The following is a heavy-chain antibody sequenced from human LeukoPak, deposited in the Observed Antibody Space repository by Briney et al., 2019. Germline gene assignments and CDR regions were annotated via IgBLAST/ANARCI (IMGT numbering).Heavy chain of an antibody. J-gene: IGHJ3*02. CDR3: ARVMAYYDILTGYYSDAFDI. D-gene: IGHD3-9*01. CDR2: IYYSGST. CDR1: GGSISSYY. V-gene: IGHV4-59*01. Sequence: SETLSLTCTVSGGSISSYYWSWIRQPAGKGLEWIGYIYYSGSTNYNPSLKSRVTISVDTSKNQFSLKLSSVTAADTAVYYCARVMAYYDILTGYYSDAFDIWGQGTMVTVSS.